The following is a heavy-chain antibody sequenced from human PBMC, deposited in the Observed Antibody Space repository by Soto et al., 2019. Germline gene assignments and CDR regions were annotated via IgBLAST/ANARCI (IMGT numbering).Heavy chain of an antibody. Sequence: GGSLRLSCAASGFTFSSYAMHWVRQAPGKGLEWVAVISYDGSNKYYADSVKGRFTISRDNSKNTLYLQMSSLRAEDTAVYYCARDGGSYGYFDLWFDLWGQGNLVTVSS. D-gene: IGHD5-18*01. V-gene: IGHV3-30-3*01. CDR1: GFTFSSYA. CDR3: ARDGGSYGYFDLWFDL. CDR2: ISYDGSNK. J-gene: IGHJ5*02.